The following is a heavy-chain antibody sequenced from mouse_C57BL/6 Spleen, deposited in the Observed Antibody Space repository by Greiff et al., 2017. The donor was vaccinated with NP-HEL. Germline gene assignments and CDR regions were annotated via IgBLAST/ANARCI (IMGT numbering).Heavy chain of an antibody. D-gene: IGHD1-1*01. Sequence: DVKLVESGPELVKPGASVKISCKASGYSFTGYYMHWVKQSSEKSLEWIGEINPSTGGTSYNQKFKGKATLTVDKSSSTAYMQLKSLTSEDSAVYYCARGITTVVAPDYWGQGTTLTVSS. V-gene: IGHV1-43*01. CDR3: ARGITTVVAPDY. J-gene: IGHJ2*01. CDR1: GYSFTGYY. CDR2: INPSTGGT.